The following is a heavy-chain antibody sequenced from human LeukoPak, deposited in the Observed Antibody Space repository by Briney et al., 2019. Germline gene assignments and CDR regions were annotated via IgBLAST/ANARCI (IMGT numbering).Heavy chain of an antibody. D-gene: IGHD4-11*01. CDR3: ARGVDYTNPMIDYYYYMDV. V-gene: IGHV4-59*01. J-gene: IGHJ6*03. Sequence: SETLSLTCTVSGGSISIYYWSWIRQPPGKGLEWIGYIYYSGSTNYNPSIKSRVTISVDTSKNTFSLKLSSVTAADKAVYYCARGVDYTNPMIDYYYYMDVWGKGTTVTVSS. CDR1: GGSISIYY. CDR2: IYYSGST.